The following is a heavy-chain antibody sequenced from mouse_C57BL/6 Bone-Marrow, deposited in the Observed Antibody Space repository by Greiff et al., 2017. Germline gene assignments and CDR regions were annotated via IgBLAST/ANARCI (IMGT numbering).Heavy chain of an antibody. CDR1: GYSITSGYY. D-gene: IGHD1-2*01. CDR3: ARGLLDFDD. V-gene: IGHV3-6*01. CDR2: ISYDGSN. J-gene: IGHJ2*01. Sequence: VQLKESGPGLVKETKSLCLTCSVTGYSITSGYYWNWIRQFPGNKLEWMGYISYDGSNNYNPSLKNRISITRDTSKNQFFRKLNSVTTEDTATYYCARGLLDFDDWGQGTTLTVSS.